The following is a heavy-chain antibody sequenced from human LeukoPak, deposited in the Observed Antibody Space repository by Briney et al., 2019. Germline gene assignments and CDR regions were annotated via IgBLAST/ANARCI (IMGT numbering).Heavy chain of an antibody. V-gene: IGHV4-59*01. CDR3: AGAQKLPQYYFDY. D-gene: IGHD2-15*01. CDR2: IYYSGST. CDR1: GGSISSYY. Sequence: PSETLSLTCTVSGGSISSYYWSWIRQPPGKGLEWIGYIYYSGSTNYNPSLKSRVTISVDTSKNQFSLKLSSVTAADTAVYYCAGAQKLPQYYFDYWGQGTLVTVSS. J-gene: IGHJ4*02.